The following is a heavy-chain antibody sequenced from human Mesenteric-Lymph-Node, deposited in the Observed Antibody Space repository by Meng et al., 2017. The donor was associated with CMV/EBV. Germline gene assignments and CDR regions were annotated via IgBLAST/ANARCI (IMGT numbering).Heavy chain of an antibody. CDR1: GFIFSSSV. CDR3: AREGFTSGRCGGFDI. Sequence: SGFIFSSSVKHWVRQAPGKGLEWVAGISHDGVGTYHSGSVKGRFTISRENSENMVNLEMNSLSAEDTAVYYCAREGFTSGRCGGFDIWGQGTTVTVSS. CDR2: ISHDGVGT. J-gene: IGHJ3*02. D-gene: IGHD6-19*01. V-gene: IGHV3-30*03.